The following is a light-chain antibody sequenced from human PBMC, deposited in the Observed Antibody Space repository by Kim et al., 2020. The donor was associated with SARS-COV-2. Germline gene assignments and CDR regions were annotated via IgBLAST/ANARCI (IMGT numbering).Light chain of an antibody. Sequence: DIVMTQSPDSLTVSLGERATINCKSSQSVLYSSNNKNYLAWYQQKPGQRPKLLIYWSSTRESGVPDRFSGSGSGTDFTLTISSLQAEDVAVYYCQQYYITPITFGQGTRMEIK. CDR3: QQYYITPIT. CDR2: WSS. CDR1: QSVLYSSNNKNY. J-gene: IGKJ5*01. V-gene: IGKV4-1*01.